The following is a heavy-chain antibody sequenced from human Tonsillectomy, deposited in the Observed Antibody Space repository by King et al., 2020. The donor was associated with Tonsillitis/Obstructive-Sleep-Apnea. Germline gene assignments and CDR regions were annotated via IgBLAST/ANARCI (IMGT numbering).Heavy chain of an antibody. Sequence: QLQESGPGLVKPSETLSLSCTVSGGSISSSRYYWGWIRQPPGKGLEWIGTIYYNGDTYYNPSLKSRVTVSIDTSENQFSLKLTSVTAADTAVYYCASTAPDMDNSYYYMDVWGKGTPDTVSS. CDR1: GGSISSSRYY. CDR2: IYYNGDT. CDR3: ASTAPDMDNSYYYMDV. J-gene: IGHJ6*03. V-gene: IGHV4-39*01. D-gene: IGHD1-1*01.